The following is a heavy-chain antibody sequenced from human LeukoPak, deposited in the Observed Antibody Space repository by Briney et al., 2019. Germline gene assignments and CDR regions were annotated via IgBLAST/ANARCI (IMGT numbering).Heavy chain of an antibody. CDR2: IIPILGIA. Sequence: SVTVSCKASGGTFSSYAMSWVRQAPGQGLEWMGRIIPILGIANYAQKFQGRVTITADKSTSTAYMEPSSLRSEDTAVYYCARVDIAVAGINQVDYWGQGTLVTVSS. J-gene: IGHJ4*02. V-gene: IGHV1-69*04. D-gene: IGHD6-19*01. CDR1: GGTFSSYA. CDR3: ARVDIAVAGINQVDY.